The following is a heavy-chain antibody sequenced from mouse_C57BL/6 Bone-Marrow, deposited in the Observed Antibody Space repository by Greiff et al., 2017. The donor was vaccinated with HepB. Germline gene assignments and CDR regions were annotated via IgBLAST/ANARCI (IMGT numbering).Heavy chain of an antibody. V-gene: IGHV3-6*01. D-gene: IGHD2-3*01. Sequence: EVKVEESGPGLVKPSQSLSLTCSVTGYSITSGYYWNWIRQFPGNKLEWMGYISYDGSNNYNPSLKNRISITRDTSKNQFFLKLNSVTTEDTATYYCAKWLLPYWYFDVWGTGTTVTVSS. CDR1: GYSITSGYY. J-gene: IGHJ1*03. CDR2: ISYDGSN. CDR3: AKWLLPYWYFDV.